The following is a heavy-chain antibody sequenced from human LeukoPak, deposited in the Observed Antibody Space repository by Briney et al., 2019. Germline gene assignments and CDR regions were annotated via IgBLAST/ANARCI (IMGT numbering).Heavy chain of an antibody. CDR3: AREGYSYGFSAFDI. Sequence: GGSLRLSCTASGFTFSRYAMSWVRQAPGKGLEWVSAISGSGGSTYYADSVKGRFTISRDNSKNTLYLQMNSLRAEDTAVYYCAREGYSYGFSAFDIWGQGTMVTVSS. J-gene: IGHJ3*02. CDR2: ISGSGGST. CDR1: GFTFSRYA. V-gene: IGHV3-23*01. D-gene: IGHD5-18*01.